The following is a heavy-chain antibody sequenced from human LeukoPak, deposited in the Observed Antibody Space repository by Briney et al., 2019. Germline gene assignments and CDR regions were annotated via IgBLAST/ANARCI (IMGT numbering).Heavy chain of an antibody. CDR2: MSGSGYYT. D-gene: IGHD3-3*01. CDR1: GFAFSNFA. CDR3: AKMEGQRLYDYCMDV. Sequence: GRSLRLSCAASGFAFSNFAMSWVRQAPGKGLEWVSAMSGSGYYTYYVESVKGRFTISRDNSKNTLYLHMNSLRADDTAVYYCAKMEGQRLYDYCMDVWGRGTTVTVSS. V-gene: IGHV3-23*01. J-gene: IGHJ6*04.